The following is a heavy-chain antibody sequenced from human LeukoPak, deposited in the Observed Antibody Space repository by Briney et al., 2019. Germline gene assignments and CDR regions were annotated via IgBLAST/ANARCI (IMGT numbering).Heavy chain of an antibody. J-gene: IGHJ4*02. CDR3: AREHSSSWDQFDY. D-gene: IGHD6-13*01. CDR2: VNPNSGKT. CDR1: GYTFFNYD. Sequence: ASVKVSCKASGYTFFNYDINWVRQATGQGLEWMGWVNPNSGKTGYAQKFQGRVTITRSTSMSTAYMELSSLRSDDTAVYYCAREHSSSWDQFDYWGQGTLVTVSS. V-gene: IGHV1-8*03.